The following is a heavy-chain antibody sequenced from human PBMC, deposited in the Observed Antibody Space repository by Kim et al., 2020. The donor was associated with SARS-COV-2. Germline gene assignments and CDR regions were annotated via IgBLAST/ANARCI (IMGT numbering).Heavy chain of an antibody. CDR1: GYTFTSFG. J-gene: IGHJ5*02. Sequence: ASVKVSCKASGYTFTSFGISWVRQAPGQGLEWMGWISPYNGNKKYAQKFQGRVTMTTDTSTSTAYMELRGVRSDDTAVFYCVRDFEMGGWFDPWGQGTLVTVSS. D-gene: IGHD3-16*01. CDR2: ISPYNGNK. CDR3: VRDFEMGGWFDP. V-gene: IGHV1-18*01.